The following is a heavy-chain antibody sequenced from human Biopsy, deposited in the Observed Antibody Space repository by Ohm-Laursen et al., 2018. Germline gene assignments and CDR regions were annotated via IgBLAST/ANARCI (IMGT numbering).Heavy chain of an antibody. J-gene: IGHJ6*02. CDR2: IYYGGTT. Sequence: SETLSLTCTVSGGSISSYYWNWIRQPPGKGLEWIASIYYGGTTHYNASLQGRVTISVDQPKNQFSLRLTSVTAADTAVYYCSKRELSGTSPVWGQGTTVTVSS. V-gene: IGHV4-59*05. D-gene: IGHD1-26*01. CDR3: SKRELSGTSPV. CDR1: GGSISSYY.